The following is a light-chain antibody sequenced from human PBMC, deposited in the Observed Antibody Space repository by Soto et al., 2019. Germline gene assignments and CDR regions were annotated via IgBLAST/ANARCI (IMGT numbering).Light chain of an antibody. CDR2: DNK. CDR3: QSYDSALSASV. J-gene: IGLJ3*02. V-gene: IGLV1-40*01. Sequence: SVLTQPPSVSGAPGQRVTISCTASSSNVGTFSDIHWYQQLPGTAPRLVMYDNKKRPSGVPDRFSGSKSGTSASLTITGLQAEDEADYYCQSYDSALSASVFGGGTKLTVL. CDR1: SSNVGTFSD.